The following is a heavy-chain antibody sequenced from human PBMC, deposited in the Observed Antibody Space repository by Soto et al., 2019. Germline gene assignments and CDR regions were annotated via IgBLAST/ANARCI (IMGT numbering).Heavy chain of an antibody. V-gene: IGHV4-4*02. J-gene: IGHJ4*02. CDR2: VYHSGST. CDR1: GASINSDNW. Sequence: SETLSLACAVSGASINSDNWWSWVRQPPGKGLECIGEVYHSGSTHYNPSLKSRVTISVDKSKSHFSLKLTSVTAADTAVYYCAREAYDWPYCIDYWGPGTQVTVSS. D-gene: IGHD3-9*01. CDR3: AREAYDWPYCIDY.